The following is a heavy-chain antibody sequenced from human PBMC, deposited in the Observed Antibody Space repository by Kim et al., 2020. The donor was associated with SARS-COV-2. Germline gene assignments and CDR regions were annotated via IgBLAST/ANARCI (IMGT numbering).Heavy chain of an antibody. J-gene: IGHJ5*02. CDR1: GASISSSSYY. V-gene: IGHV4-39*07. Sequence: SETLSLTCTVSGASISSSSYYWGWIRQPLGKGLEWIGSVYYSGSTYYNPSLKSRVTISIDTSKNQFSLKLSSVTAADTAMYYCAREKPYYDGNFNWFDPWGQGTLVTVSS. CDR2: VYYSGST. CDR3: AREKPYYDGNFNWFDP. D-gene: IGHD3-22*01.